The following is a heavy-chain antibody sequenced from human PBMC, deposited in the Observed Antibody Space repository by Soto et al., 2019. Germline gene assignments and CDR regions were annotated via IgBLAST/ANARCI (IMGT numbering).Heavy chain of an antibody. J-gene: IGHJ6*02. CDR2: IYYSGRT. V-gene: IGHV4-59*01. CDR3: ARDYYYDSRGYPGAYYYGMDV. CDR1: GCSFSSYY. Sequence: XETLSLTCTVSGCSFSSYYWSWIRQPPGKGLDWIGHIYYSGRTNYNPSLKSRVTISGDTSKNQLSLKLSSVTAADTAVYYCARDYYYDSRGYPGAYYYGMDVWGQGATVTVSS. D-gene: IGHD3-22*01.